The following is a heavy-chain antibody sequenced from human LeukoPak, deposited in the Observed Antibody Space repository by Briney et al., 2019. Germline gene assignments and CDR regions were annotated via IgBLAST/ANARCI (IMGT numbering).Heavy chain of an antibody. CDR3: AKEEGEYYDSSGYSAEYFQH. Sequence: PGGSLRLSCATSGFTFRTYWMSWVRQAPGKGLEWVANIKSDGSEKSYVDSVKGRFTISRDNAKNSLYLQMNSLRAEGTAVYYCAKEEGEYYDSSGYSAEYFQHWGQGTLVIVSS. D-gene: IGHD3-22*01. CDR1: GFTFRTYW. J-gene: IGHJ1*01. CDR2: IKSDGSEK. V-gene: IGHV3-7*01.